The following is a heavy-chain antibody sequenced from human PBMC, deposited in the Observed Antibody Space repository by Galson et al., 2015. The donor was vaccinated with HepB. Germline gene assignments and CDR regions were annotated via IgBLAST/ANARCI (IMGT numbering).Heavy chain of an antibody. CDR2: IYWDDDK. Sequence: PALVKPTQTLTLTCTFSGFSLSTSGVGVGWIRQPPGKALEWLALIYWDDDKRYSPSLESRLTITKDTSKNQVVLTMTNMDPVDTATYYCAHSPNYDFWSGYLQAGDRYYFDYWGQGTLVTVSS. V-gene: IGHV2-5*02. CDR1: GFSLSTSGVG. J-gene: IGHJ4*02. D-gene: IGHD3-3*01. CDR3: AHSPNYDFWSGYLQAGDRYYFDY.